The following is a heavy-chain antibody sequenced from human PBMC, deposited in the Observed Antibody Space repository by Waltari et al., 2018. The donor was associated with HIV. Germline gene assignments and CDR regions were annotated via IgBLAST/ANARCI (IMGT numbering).Heavy chain of an antibody. Sequence: EVQLVESGRGLVQPGRSLRLSCSTSGFTFGDYGMSWFRQAPGKGLEWVGFIRKTADGGTTEYAASVKGRFTISRDDSKSIAYLQMNSLKTEDTAVYYCTRPYDFWSGYPDYWGQGTLVTVSS. J-gene: IGHJ4*02. CDR1: GFTFGDYG. V-gene: IGHV3-49*03. CDR3: TRPYDFWSGYPDY. D-gene: IGHD3-3*01. CDR2: IRKTADGGTT.